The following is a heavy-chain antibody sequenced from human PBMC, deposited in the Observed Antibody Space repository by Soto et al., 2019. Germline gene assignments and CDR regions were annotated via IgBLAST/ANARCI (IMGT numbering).Heavy chain of an antibody. CDR2: INYSEST. J-gene: IGHJ5*02. CDR1: GGSISSGGYY. V-gene: IGHV4-31*03. Sequence: QVQLQESGPGLVKPSQTLSLTCTVSGGSISSGGYYWSWIRQHPGKGLEWIGYINYSESTYYNPSLKSRVTISVDTSKNQFALKLSSVTGADTAVDYCARDVDFWSGSLGFDPWGQGTLVTVSS. D-gene: IGHD3-3*01. CDR3: ARDVDFWSGSLGFDP.